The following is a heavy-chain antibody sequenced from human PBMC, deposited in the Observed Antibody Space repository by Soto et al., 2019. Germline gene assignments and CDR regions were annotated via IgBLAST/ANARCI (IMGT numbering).Heavy chain of an antibody. V-gene: IGHV3-33*01. CDR3: ARGVGYDFWSGYRTDYYYYYGMDV. Sequence: GGSLRLSCAASGFTFSSYGMHWVRQAPGKGLEWVAVIWYDGSNKYYADSVKGRFTISRDNSKNTLYLQMNSLRAEDTAVYCCARGVGYDFWSGYRTDYYYYYGMDVWGQGTTVTVS. CDR2: IWYDGSNK. J-gene: IGHJ6*02. CDR1: GFTFSSYG. D-gene: IGHD3-3*01.